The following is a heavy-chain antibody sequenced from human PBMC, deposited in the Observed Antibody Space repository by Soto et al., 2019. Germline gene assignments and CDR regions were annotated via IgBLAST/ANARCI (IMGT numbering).Heavy chain of an antibody. CDR1: GGSIDSGAYS. Sequence: SETLSLTCAVSGGSIDSGAYSLSWIRQPPGKGLEWIGYVTHTGTAYSVPSLNGRLTLSVDSSQTQFSLKLTSVTAADSAVYYCARIHWTQSSLDYWGRGILVTVSS. V-gene: IGHV4-30-2*01. J-gene: IGHJ4*02. CDR2: VTHTGTA. CDR3: ARIHWTQSSLDY. D-gene: IGHD6-19*01.